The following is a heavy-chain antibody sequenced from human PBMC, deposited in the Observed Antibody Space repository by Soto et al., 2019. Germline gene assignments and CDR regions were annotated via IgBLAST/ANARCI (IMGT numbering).Heavy chain of an antibody. V-gene: IGHV4-39*01. CDR1: GVTIRSSSYY. CDR2: IYYSGST. D-gene: IGHD6-19*01. J-gene: IGHJ6*02. CDR3: ATVAGNYYYGMDV. Sequence: SETLSLTCTVSGVTIRSSSYYWGWIRQPPGKGLEWIGSIYYSGSTYYNPSLKSRATISVDTSKNQFSLKLSSVTAADTAVYYCATVAGNYYYGMDVWGQGTTVTVSS.